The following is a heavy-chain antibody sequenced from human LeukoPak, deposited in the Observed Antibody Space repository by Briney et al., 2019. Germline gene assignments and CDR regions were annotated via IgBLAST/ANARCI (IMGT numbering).Heavy chain of an antibody. J-gene: IGHJ3*02. CDR2: IYPGDSDT. Sequence: GESLKISCKGSGYSFTSYWIGWVRQMPGKGLEWMGIIYPGDSDTRYSPSFQGQVTISADKSISTAYLQWCSLKASDTAMYYCARPSPYSGSYEDAFDIWGQGTMVTVSS. D-gene: IGHD1-26*01. CDR1: GYSFTSYW. CDR3: ARPSPYSGSYEDAFDI. V-gene: IGHV5-51*01.